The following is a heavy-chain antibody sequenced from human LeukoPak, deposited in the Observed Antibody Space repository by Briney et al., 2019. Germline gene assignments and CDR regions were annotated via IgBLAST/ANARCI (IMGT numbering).Heavy chain of an antibody. CDR3: ATAISYDILTGYYGGIDY. V-gene: IGHV3-30*04. J-gene: IGHJ4*02. CDR2: ISYDGSNK. Sequence: GRSLRLSCAASGFTFSSYAMHWVRQAPGKGLEWVAVISYDGSNKYYADSVKGRFTISRDNSKNTLYLQMNSLRAEDTAVCYCATAISYDILTGYYGGIDYWGQGTLVTVPS. CDR1: GFTFSSYA. D-gene: IGHD3-9*01.